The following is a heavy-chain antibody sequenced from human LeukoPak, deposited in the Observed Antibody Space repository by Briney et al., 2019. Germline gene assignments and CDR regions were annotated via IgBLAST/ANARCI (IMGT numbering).Heavy chain of an antibody. Sequence: SQTLSLTCTVSGGSISSGSYYWSWIRQPAGKGLEWIGRIYTSGSTNYNPSLKSQVTISVDTSNNQFSLELSSVTAADTAVYYCARDSTAMVTAFDYWGQGTLVTVSS. D-gene: IGHD5-18*01. V-gene: IGHV4-61*02. CDR2: IYTSGST. CDR3: ARDSTAMVTAFDY. CDR1: GGSISSGSYY. J-gene: IGHJ4*02.